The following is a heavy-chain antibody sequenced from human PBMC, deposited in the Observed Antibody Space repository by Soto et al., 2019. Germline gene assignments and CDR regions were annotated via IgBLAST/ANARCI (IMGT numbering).Heavy chain of an antibody. CDR3: ATAPTTVVKPYYFDY. D-gene: IGHD4-17*01. Sequence: GASVKVSCKVSGYTLTELSMHWVRQAPGKGLEWMGGFDPEDGETIYAQKFQGRVTMTEDTSTDTAYMELSSLRSEDTAVYYCATAPTTVVKPYYFDYWGQGTLVTVPQ. CDR2: FDPEDGET. CDR1: GYTLTELS. J-gene: IGHJ4*02. V-gene: IGHV1-24*01.